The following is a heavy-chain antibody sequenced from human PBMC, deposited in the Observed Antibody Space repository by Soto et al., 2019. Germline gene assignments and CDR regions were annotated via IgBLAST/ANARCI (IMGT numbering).Heavy chain of an antibody. V-gene: IGHV4-31*03. CDR3: AREGLAAAGTENWFDP. D-gene: IGHD6-13*01. CDR1: GGSISSGGYY. Sequence: SETLSLTCTVSGGSISSGGYYWSWIRQHPGKGLEWIGYIYYSGSTYYNPSLKSRVTISVDTSKNQFSLKLSSVTAADTAVYYCAREGLAAAGTENWFDPWGQGTLVTVSS. CDR2: IYYSGST. J-gene: IGHJ5*02.